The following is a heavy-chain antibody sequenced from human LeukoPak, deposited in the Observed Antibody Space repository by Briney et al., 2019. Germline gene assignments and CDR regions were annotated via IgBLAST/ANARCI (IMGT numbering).Heavy chain of an antibody. D-gene: IGHD4-17*01. J-gene: IGHJ3*02. CDR1: GYSFTSYW. CDR2: IYPGDSDT. V-gene: IGHV5-51*01. CDR3: ARPPPNYGDYGYDAFDI. Sequence: GESLKISCKGSGYSFTSYWIGWVRQMPGKGLEWMGIIYPGDSDTRYSPSFQGQVTISADKSISTAYLQWSSLKASDTAMYYCARPPPNYGDYGYDAFDIWGQGTMVTVSS.